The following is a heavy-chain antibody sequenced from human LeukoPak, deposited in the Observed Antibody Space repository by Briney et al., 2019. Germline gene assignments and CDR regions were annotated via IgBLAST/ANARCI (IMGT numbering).Heavy chain of an antibody. CDR1: GFTFGSYA. CDR3: ATDITLVRGDTRRDY. J-gene: IGHJ4*02. D-gene: IGHD3-10*01. CDR2: ISGSGGAT. Sequence: GGSLRLSCAASGFTFGSYAMNWVRQAPGKGLEWVSVISGSGGATFYADSVKGRFTVSRDNSKNTLYLQLNRLRAEDTAVYYCATDITLVRGDTRRDYWGQGTLVTVSS. V-gene: IGHV3-23*01.